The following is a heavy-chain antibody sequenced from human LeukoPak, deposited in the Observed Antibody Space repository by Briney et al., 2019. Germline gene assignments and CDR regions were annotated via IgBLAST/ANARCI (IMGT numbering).Heavy chain of an antibody. CDR2: IYYSGST. CDR1: GGSISSSSYY. Sequence: SETLSLTCTVSGGSISSSSYYWGWIRQPPGKGLEWIGSIYYSGSTYYNPSLKSRVTISVDTSKNQFSLKLSSVTAADTAVYYCARRSIVGATTGNWFDPWGQGTLVTVSS. J-gene: IGHJ5*02. V-gene: IGHV4-39*01. CDR3: ARRSIVGATTGNWFDP. D-gene: IGHD1-26*01.